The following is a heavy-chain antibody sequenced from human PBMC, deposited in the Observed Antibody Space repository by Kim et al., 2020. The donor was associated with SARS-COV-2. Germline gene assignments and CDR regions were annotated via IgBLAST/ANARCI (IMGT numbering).Heavy chain of an antibody. V-gene: IGHV3-23*01. J-gene: IGHJ6*03. CDR1: GFTFSSYA. Sequence: GGSLRLSCAASGFTFSSYAMSWVRQAPGKGLEWVSAISGSGGSTYYADSVKGRFTISRDNSKNTLYLQMNSLRAEDTAVYYCAKDATMVRGAPLKRYYYDYMDVWGKGTTVTVSS. CDR3: AKDATMVRGAPLKRYYYDYMDV. CDR2: ISGSGGST. D-gene: IGHD3-10*01.